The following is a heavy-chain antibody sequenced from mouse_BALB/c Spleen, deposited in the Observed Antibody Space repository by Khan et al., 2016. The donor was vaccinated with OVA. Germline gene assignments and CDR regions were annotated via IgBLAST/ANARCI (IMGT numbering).Heavy chain of an antibody. V-gene: IGHV1-7*01. CDR3: ARDRIDY. CDR2: INPTSGYT. J-gene: IGHJ2*01. Sequence: VELVESGAELAKPGASVKMSCKASGYTFTSYWMHWVKQRPGQGLEWIGYINPTSGYTDYNEKFKDKATLSADKSSSTAYMQLSSLTSVDSAVYYCARDRIDYWGQGTTLTVSS. CDR1: GYTFTSYW.